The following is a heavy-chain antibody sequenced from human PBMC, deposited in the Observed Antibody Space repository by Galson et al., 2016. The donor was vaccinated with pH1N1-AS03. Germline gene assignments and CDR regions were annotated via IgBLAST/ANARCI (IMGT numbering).Heavy chain of an antibody. J-gene: IGHJ6*02. Sequence: LSLTCGVSGASVRSGDYYWNWIRQPPGKTLEWIAYIDYTGNPKYNHTLRSRVTISLDTSKNRFSLQMRSMTAADTAVFYCASALRGGYSDYVTLNVWGQGTTVIVSS. CDR3: ASALRGGYSDYVTLNV. CDR2: IDYTGNP. V-gene: IGHV4-61*08. D-gene: IGHD4-11*01. CDR1: GASVRSGDYY.